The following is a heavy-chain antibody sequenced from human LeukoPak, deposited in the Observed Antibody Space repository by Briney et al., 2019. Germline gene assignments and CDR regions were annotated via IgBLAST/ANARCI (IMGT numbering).Heavy chain of an antibody. D-gene: IGHD4-17*01. Sequence: GGSLRLSCAASGFTFSSYAMSWVRQAPGKGLEWVANIKQDGSEKYYVDSVEGRFTISRDNAKNSLYLQMNSLRAEDTAVYYCARRPFYGDSYYFDYWGQGTLVTVSS. CDR2: IKQDGSEK. J-gene: IGHJ4*02. CDR1: GFTFSSYA. V-gene: IGHV3-7*03. CDR3: ARRPFYGDSYYFDY.